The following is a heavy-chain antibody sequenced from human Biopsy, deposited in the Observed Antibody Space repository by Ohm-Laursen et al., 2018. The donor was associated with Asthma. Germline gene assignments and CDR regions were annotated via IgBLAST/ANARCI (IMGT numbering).Heavy chain of an antibody. CDR2: VNTGNGDT. CDR1: GYNFISFA. CDR3: AGTYYDFLTGEVKDVFGV. Sequence: SVKVSCKASGYNFISFAIHWVRQAPGQRLEWMGWVNTGNGDTKYSQKFQGRVTITRDTSASTAYMELRSLRSEDTATYYCAGTYYDFLTGEVKDVFGVWGQGTMVTVSS. V-gene: IGHV1-3*04. D-gene: IGHD3-9*01. J-gene: IGHJ3*01.